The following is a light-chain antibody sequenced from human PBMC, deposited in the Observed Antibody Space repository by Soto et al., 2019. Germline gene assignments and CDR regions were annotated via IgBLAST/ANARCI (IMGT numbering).Light chain of an antibody. J-gene: IGLJ1*01. CDR3: GSWDSSLSAYV. CDR2: DDN. Sequence: QPMLTHPPSVSSAPGQKVTISCSGSSSNIGGNSVSWYQQLPGTAPKLLIYDDNKRPSGIPDRFSASKSGTSATLGITGFQTGDEADYYCGSWDSSLSAYVFGTGTKVTVL. V-gene: IGLV1-51*01. CDR1: SSNIGGNS.